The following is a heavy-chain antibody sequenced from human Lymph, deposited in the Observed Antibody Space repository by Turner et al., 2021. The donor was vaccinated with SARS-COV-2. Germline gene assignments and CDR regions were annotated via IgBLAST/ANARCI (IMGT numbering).Heavy chain of an antibody. V-gene: IGHV1-24*01. D-gene: IGHD2-15*01. CDR3: ATAPAAVVTGWFDP. CDR1: GYTLPELS. CDR2: FDPEDGET. J-gene: IGHJ5*02. Sequence: QVQLVQSGAEVKKPGASVKVSCKVSGYTLPELSMHWVRQTPGKGLEWMGGFDPEDGETIYAQNFQGRVTMTEDTSTDTAYMDLSSLRSEDTAVYYCATAPAAVVTGWFDPWGQGTLDTVSS.